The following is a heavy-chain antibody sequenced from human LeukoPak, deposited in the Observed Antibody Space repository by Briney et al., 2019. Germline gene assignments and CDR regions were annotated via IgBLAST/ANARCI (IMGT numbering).Heavy chain of an antibody. CDR3: AKPFSSGWYNGGHNWFDP. J-gene: IGHJ5*02. CDR1: GFTFSSYW. Sequence: GGSLRLSCAASGFTFSSYWMHWVRKAPGKGLVWVSRINRDGSSTSYADSVKGRFTLSRDNAKNTLYLQMNSLRAEDTAVYYCAKPFSSGWYNGGHNWFDPWGQGNLVTVSS. CDR2: INRDGSST. D-gene: IGHD6-19*01. V-gene: IGHV3-74*01.